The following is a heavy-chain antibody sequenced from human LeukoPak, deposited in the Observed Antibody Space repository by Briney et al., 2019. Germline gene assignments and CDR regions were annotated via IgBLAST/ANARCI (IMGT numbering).Heavy chain of an antibody. CDR3: ARDISYCSGGSCYDDAFDI. Sequence: SETLSLTCTVSGGSISSYYWSWIRQPAGKGLEWIGRIYSSGSTTYNPSLKSRVTMSVDTSKNQFSLKVTSVTAADTAVYYCARDISYCSGGSCYDDAFDIWGQGTMVTVSS. CDR1: GGSISSYY. J-gene: IGHJ3*02. D-gene: IGHD2-15*01. V-gene: IGHV4-4*07. CDR2: IYSSGST.